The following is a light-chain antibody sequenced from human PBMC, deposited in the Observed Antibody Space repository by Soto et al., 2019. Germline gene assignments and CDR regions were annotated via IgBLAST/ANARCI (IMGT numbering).Light chain of an antibody. CDR3: QVWDPSSDHVL. V-gene: IGLV3-21*04. Sequence: SYELSQSPSLSVAPGKTATIACGGNSIGSESVHWYQQKPGQAPVVVIHDDRDRPSGIPERFAGSKSGNTATLTITRVEAGDDADYYCQVWDPSSDHVLFGGGTKLTVL. CDR2: DDR. J-gene: IGLJ2*01. CDR1: SIGSES.